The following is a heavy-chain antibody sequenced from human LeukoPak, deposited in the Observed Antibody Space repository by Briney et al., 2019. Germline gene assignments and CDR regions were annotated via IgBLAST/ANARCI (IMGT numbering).Heavy chain of an antibody. D-gene: IGHD6-13*01. CDR1: GFTFSSYA. CDR2: ISGSGGST. V-gene: IGHV3-23*01. Sequence: PGGSLRLSCAASGFTFSSYAMSWVRQAPGKGLEWVSAISGSGGSTYYAGSVKGRFTISRDNSKNTLYLQMNSLRAEDTAVYYCAKTEDGYSSSWYPYYFDYWGQGTLVTVSS. CDR3: AKTEDGYSSSWYPYYFDY. J-gene: IGHJ4*02.